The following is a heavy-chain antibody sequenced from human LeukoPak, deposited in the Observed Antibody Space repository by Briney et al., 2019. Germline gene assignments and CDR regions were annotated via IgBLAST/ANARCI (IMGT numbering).Heavy chain of an antibody. CDR2: ISGSGGST. CDR3: ASYDYFWGIYLIY. J-gene: IGHJ4*02. Sequence: PGGSLRLSCAASGFTFSSYAMSWVRQAPGKGLEWVSAISGSGGSTYYADSVKGRFTISRDNSKNTLYPQMNSLRAEDPAVDYCASYDYFWGIYLIYWGQGTLVTVSS. D-gene: IGHD3-16*02. CDR1: GFTFSSYA. V-gene: IGHV3-23*01.